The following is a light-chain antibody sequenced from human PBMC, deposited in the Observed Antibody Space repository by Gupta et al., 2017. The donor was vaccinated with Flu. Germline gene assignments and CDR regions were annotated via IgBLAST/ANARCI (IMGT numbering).Light chain of an antibody. V-gene: IGLV10-54*04. Sequence: QAGLPQPRSVSKDLGQTATLTCAVNGNNVGNQGAAWLQQHQDHPPKPLSYRNNNRPSGISERFSASRSGSTASLSITELQPEDETDYYCSAYARSLGAWVFGGGTELTVL. CDR1: GNNVGNQG. CDR2: RNN. J-gene: IGLJ3*02. CDR3: SAYARSLGAWV.